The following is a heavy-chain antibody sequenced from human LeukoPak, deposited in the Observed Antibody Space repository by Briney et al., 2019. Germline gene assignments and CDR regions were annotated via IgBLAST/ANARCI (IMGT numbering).Heavy chain of an antibody. CDR3: ATDSGVRGHFDY. D-gene: IGHD3-10*01. V-gene: IGHV1-24*01. CDR1: GYTLTELS. J-gene: IGHJ4*02. Sequence: ASVKVSCKVSGYTLTELSMHWVRQAPGKGLEWMGGFDPEDGETIYAQKFQGRVTMTEDTSIDTAYMELSSLRSEDTAVYYCATDSGVRGHFDYWGQGTLVTVSS. CDR2: FDPEDGET.